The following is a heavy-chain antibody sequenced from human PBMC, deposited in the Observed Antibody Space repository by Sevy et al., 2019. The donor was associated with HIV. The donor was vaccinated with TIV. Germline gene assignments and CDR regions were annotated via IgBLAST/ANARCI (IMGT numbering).Heavy chain of an antibody. CDR1: GGSISSYF. Sequence: SETLSLTYSVSGGSISSYFWTWVRQSPGKGLEWIGNIYFTGNTDYSPALKSRVILSLDTSKSQFSLTLKSVTAADTAIYFCARDSTTRPRVLDYWGQGTLVTVSS. J-gene: IGHJ4*02. CDR2: IYFTGNT. V-gene: IGHV4-59*01. CDR3: ARDSTTRPRVLDY. D-gene: IGHD1-1*01.